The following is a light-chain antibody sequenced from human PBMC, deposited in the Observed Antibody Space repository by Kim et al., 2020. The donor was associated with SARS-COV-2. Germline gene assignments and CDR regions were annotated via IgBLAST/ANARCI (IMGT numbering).Light chain of an antibody. V-gene: IGKV3-11*01. J-gene: IGKJ2*01. CDR1: QSISSY. CDR2: DAS. Sequence: ETVLTQSPATLSLSPGERATLSCRASQSISSYLAWYQQRPGQAPRLIIYDASNRATGIPARFSGTGSGTDFTLTISSLEPEDFAVYYCQQRSNWPVYTFGQGTKVDIK. CDR3: QQRSNWPVYT.